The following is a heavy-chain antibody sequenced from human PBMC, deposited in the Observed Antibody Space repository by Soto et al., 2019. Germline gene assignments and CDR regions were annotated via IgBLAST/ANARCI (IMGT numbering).Heavy chain of an antibody. J-gene: IGHJ5*02. Sequence: GGSLRLSCAASGFTFSSYAMHWVRQAPGKGLEWVAVISYDGSNKYYADSVKGRFTISRDNSKNTLYLQMNSLRAEDTAVYYCARAVTYYDILTSWFDTWGQGTLVTVSS. CDR2: ISYDGSNK. D-gene: IGHD3-9*01. CDR3: ARAVTYYDILTSWFDT. V-gene: IGHV3-30-3*01. CDR1: GFTFSSYA.